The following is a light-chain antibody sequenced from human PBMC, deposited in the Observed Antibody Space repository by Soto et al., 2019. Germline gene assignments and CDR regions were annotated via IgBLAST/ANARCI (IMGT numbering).Light chain of an antibody. CDR3: QQRSNWRIT. J-gene: IGKJ5*01. Sequence: EIVLTHSPATLSLSPCERATLSFRASQSVSSYLAWYQQKPGQAPRLLIYDASNRATGIPARFSGSGSGTDFTLTISSPEPEDFAVYYCQQRSNWRITFGQGTRLEIK. CDR1: QSVSSY. CDR2: DAS. V-gene: IGKV3-11*01.